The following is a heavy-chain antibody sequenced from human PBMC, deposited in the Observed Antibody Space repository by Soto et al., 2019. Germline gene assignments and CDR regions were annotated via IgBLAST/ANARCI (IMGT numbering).Heavy chain of an antibody. D-gene: IGHD2-15*01. CDR1: GFTFSDYY. CDR3: ARDPFRPYCSGGSCYDSYYYMDV. CDR2: ISSSGSTI. J-gene: IGHJ6*03. V-gene: IGHV3-11*01. Sequence: GGSLRLSCAASGFTFSDYYMSWIRQAPGKGLEWVSYISSSGSTIYYADSVKGRFTISRDNAKNSLYLQMNSLRAEDTAVYYCARDPFRPYCSGGSCYDSYYYMDVWGKGTTVTVSS.